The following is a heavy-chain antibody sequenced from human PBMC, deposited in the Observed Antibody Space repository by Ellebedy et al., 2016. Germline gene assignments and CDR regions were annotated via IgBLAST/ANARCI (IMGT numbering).Heavy chain of an antibody. J-gene: IGHJ4*02. V-gene: IGHV3-74*01. Sequence: HTGGSLRLSCAASGFTFNYYWVHWARQAPGKGLVWVSRINRDGSTTSYADSVKGRFTISRDNAKNTVYLQMDSLRAEDTARYYCSRDTFGREDYWGLGTLVTVSS. CDR1: GFTFNYYW. D-gene: IGHD3-16*01. CDR2: INRDGSTT. CDR3: SRDTFGREDY.